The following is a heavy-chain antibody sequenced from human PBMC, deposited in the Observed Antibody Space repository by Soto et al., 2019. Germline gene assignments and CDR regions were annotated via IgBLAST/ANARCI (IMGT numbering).Heavy chain of an antibody. CDR2: VRSKADCATP. V-gene: IGHV3-49*03. D-gene: IGHD1-20*01. CDR1: GFNFGDYA. Sequence: SLRLSCTTSGFNFGDYAMSWFRLAPGRGLEWVRVVRSKADCATPDYATTVKGRFAISRDDSKSLAYLQMNSVTTEDTAGYYCARYTYTCMYNHYGMDVWAQGTTVTLSS. J-gene: IGHJ6*01. CDR3: ARYTYTCMYNHYGMDV.